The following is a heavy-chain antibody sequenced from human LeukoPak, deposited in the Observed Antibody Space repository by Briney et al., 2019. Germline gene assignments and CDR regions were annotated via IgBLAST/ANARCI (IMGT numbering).Heavy chain of an antibody. CDR1: GFTFSSYA. V-gene: IGHV3-23*01. J-gene: IGHJ1*01. CDR2: ISGSGGST. Sequence: GGSLRLSCAASGFTFSSYAMSWVRQAPGKGLEWVSGISGSGGSTYYADSVKGRFTISRDNSKNTLYLQMNSLRAEDTAVYHCAKDYYDRSGYYREYFQRWGQGTLVTVSS. CDR3: AKDYYDRSGYYREYFQR. D-gene: IGHD3-22*01.